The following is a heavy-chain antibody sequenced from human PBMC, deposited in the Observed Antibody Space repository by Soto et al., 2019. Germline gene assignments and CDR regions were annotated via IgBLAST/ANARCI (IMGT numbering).Heavy chain of an antibody. J-gene: IGHJ6*02. CDR3: AREQVNDYYGMDV. V-gene: IGHV1-46*02. CDR2: INPSGGTT. Sequence: VASVKVSCKASGYIFNRYHTHWVRQAPGQGLEWLGVINPSGGTTTYAQRFQGRVTMTRDTYTSTVYMELSDLISEDTAVYYCAREQVNDYYGMDVWGQGTTVTVSS. CDR1: GYIFNRYH.